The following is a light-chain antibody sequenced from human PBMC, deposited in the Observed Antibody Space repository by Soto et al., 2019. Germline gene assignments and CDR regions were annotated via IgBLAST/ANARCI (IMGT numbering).Light chain of an antibody. CDR1: QSFLYSSNNKNY. Sequence: DIVMTQSPDSLAVSLGEGATINCKSSQSFLYSSNNKNYLAWYQQKPGQPPKLLIYWASTRESGVPDRFSGSGSGTDFTLTISSLQAEDVAVYYCQQYYSTTSTFGPGTKVDIK. V-gene: IGKV4-1*01. CDR2: WAS. J-gene: IGKJ3*01. CDR3: QQYYSTTST.